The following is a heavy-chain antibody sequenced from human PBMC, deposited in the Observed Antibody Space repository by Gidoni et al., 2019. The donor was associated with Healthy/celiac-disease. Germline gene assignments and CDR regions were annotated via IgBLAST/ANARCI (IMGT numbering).Heavy chain of an antibody. J-gene: IGHJ4*02. Sequence: EVQLLESGGGLVQPGGSLRLSCAASGFTFSSDAMSWVRQAPGKGLEWVSAISGSGGSTYYADSVKGRFTISRDNSKNTLYLQMNSLRAEDTAVYYCARGHSSGWYESFVYWGQGTLVTVSS. V-gene: IGHV3-23*01. D-gene: IGHD6-19*01. CDR3: ARGHSSGWYESFVY. CDR2: ISGSGGST. CDR1: GFTFSSDA.